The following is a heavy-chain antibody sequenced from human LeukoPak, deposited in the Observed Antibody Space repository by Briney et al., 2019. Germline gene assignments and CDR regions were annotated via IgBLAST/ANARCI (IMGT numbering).Heavy chain of an antibody. CDR3: ARVPVRELLSFVLDY. Sequence: ASVKVSCKASGYTFTGYYMHWVRQAPGQGLEWMGWINPNSGGTNYAQKFQGRVTITRDTSISKAYMELRRLRSDDTAVYYCARVPVRELLSFVLDYWGQGTLVTVSS. V-gene: IGHV1-2*02. CDR2: INPNSGGT. J-gene: IGHJ4*02. D-gene: IGHD1-26*01. CDR1: GYTFTGYY.